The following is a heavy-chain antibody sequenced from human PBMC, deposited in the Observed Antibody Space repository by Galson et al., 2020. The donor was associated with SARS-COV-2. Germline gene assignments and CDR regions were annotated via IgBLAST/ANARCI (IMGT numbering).Heavy chain of an antibody. J-gene: IGHJ3*02. V-gene: IGHV3-30*04. CDR1: GFTFSSYA. D-gene: IGHD2-21*01. CDR3: AREGDIVVVSDAFDI. CDR2: ISYDGSNK. Sequence: GGSLRLSCAASGFTFSSYAMHWVRQAPGKGLEWVAVISYDGSNKYYADSVKGRFTISRDNSKNTLYLQMNSLRAEDTAVYYCAREGDIVVVSDAFDICGQGTMVTVSS.